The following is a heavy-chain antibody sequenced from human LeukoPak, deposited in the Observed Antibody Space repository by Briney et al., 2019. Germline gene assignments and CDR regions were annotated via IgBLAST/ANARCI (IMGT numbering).Heavy chain of an antibody. CDR3: ARTPYYDFWSGYHYYFDY. Sequence: SETLSLTCTVSGGSISSYYWSWIRQPPGKGLKWIGYIYYSGSTNYNPSLKSRVTISVDTSKNQFSLKLSSVTAADTAVYYCARTPYYDFWSGYHYYFDYWGQGTLVTVSS. CDR2: IYYSGST. D-gene: IGHD3-3*01. CDR1: GGSISSYY. J-gene: IGHJ4*02. V-gene: IGHV4-59*01.